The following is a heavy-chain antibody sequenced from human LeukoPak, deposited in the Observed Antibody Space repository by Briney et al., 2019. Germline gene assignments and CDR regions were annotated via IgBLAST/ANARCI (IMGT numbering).Heavy chain of an antibody. J-gene: IGHJ4*02. CDR3: AKAPPGGDVDH. CDR2: INPNSGDT. V-gene: IGHV1-8*01. CDR1: GYTFTSYD. Sequence: ASVKVSCKGSGYTFTSYDINWVRQAPGQGLEWMGWINPNSGDTGYAQKFQGRVTLTRNTPLSTAYMELSSLRSEDTAVYYCAKAPPGGDVDHWGEGTLVTVSS. D-gene: IGHD3-16*01.